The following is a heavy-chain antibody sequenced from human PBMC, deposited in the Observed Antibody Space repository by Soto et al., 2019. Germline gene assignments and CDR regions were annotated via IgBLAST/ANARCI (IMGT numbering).Heavy chain of an antibody. CDR1: GFTFTSSA. Sequence: GASVKVSCKASGFTFTSSAVQWVRQARGQRLEWIGWIIVGSGNTNYAQKFQERVTITRDMSTSTAYTELSSLRSEDTAVYYCAADLGGLRFLEWLLHHYYYYGMDVWGRGTTVTSP. D-gene: IGHD3-3*01. CDR3: AADLGGLRFLEWLLHHYYYYGMDV. V-gene: IGHV1-58*01. CDR2: IIVGSGNT. J-gene: IGHJ6*02.